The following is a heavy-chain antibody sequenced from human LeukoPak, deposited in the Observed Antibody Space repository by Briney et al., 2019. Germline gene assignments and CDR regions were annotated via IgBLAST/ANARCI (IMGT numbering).Heavy chain of an antibody. Sequence: GASVKVSCKASGYTFTSYYMHWVRQAPGQGLEWMGIINPSGGSTSYAQKFQGRVTMTRDTSISTAYMELSRLRSDDTAVYYCAKALRYIFWSGYSAEYYFDYWGQGTLVTVSS. CDR2: INPSGGST. CDR1: GYTFTSYY. D-gene: IGHD3-3*01. J-gene: IGHJ4*02. V-gene: IGHV1-46*01. CDR3: AKALRYIFWSGYSAEYYFDY.